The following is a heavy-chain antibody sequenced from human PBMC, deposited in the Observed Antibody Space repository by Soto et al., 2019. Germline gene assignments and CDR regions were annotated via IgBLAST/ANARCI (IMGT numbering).Heavy chain of an antibody. Sequence: NPSETLSLTCAVYGGSFSGYYWSWIRQPPGKGLEWIGEINHSGSTNYNPSLKSRVTISVDTSKNQFSLKLSSVTAADTAVYYCATQGRITMVRGVSKGLDPWGQGTLVTVSS. V-gene: IGHV4-34*01. CDR1: GGSFSGYY. J-gene: IGHJ5*02. D-gene: IGHD3-10*01. CDR2: INHSGST. CDR3: ATQGRITMVRGVSKGLDP.